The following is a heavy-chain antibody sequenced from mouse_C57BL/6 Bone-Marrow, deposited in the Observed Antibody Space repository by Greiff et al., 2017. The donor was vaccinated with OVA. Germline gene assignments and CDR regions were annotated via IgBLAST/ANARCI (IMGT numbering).Heavy chain of an antibody. V-gene: IGHV7-1*01. D-gene: IGHD2-3*01. CDR2: SRNKANDYTT. CDR3: ARDASYDGYPYYAMDY. CDR1: GFTFSDFY. Sequence: EVKVVESGGGLVQSGRSLRLSCAPSGFTFSDFYMEWVRQAPGKGLEWIAASRNKANDYTTEYSASVKGRFIVSRDTSQSILYLQMNALRAEDTAIYYCARDASYDGYPYYAMDYWGQGTSVTVSS. J-gene: IGHJ4*01.